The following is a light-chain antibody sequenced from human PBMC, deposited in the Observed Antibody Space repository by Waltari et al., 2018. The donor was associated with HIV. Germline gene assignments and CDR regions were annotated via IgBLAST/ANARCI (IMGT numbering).Light chain of an antibody. V-gene: IGLV3-21*02. CDR1: SIGSKS. CDR2: DDR. Sequence: SYVLSQPTSVSVAPGQTATIPCGGDSIGSKSVQWYQQRPGQAPLLVLYDDRDRPSGIPERFSGSNSGNMATLTITRVAVVDEADYYCQVWDESTDYVMVFGGGTKLTVL. J-gene: IGLJ3*02. CDR3: QVWDESTDYVMV.